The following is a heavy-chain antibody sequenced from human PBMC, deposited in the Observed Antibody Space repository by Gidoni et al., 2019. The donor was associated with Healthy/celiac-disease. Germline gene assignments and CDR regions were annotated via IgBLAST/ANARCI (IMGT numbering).Heavy chain of an antibody. V-gene: IGHV3-49*04. CDR2: IRSKAYGGTT. D-gene: IGHD6-6*01. Sequence: EVQLVESGGGLVQPGRSLRLSCTASGFTFGDYAMSWVRQGPGKGLEWVGFIRSKAYGGTTEYAASVKGRFTISRDDSKSIAYLQMNSLKTEDTAVYYCTRDGYRGLARPQRVSETDYWGQGTLVTVSS. CDR3: TRDGYRGLARPQRVSETDY. CDR1: GFTFGDYA. J-gene: IGHJ4*02.